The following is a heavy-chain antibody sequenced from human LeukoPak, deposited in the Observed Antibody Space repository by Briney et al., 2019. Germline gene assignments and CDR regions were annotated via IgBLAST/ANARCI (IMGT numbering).Heavy chain of an antibody. CDR3: ARVADYGDYGYFDY. Sequence: SETLSLTCAVYGGSFSGYYWSWIRQPPGKGLEWIGEINHSGSTNYNPSPKSRVTISVDTSKNQFSLKLSSVTAADTAVYYCARVADYGDYGYFDYWGQGTLVTVSS. CDR2: INHSGST. D-gene: IGHD4-17*01. V-gene: IGHV4-34*01. J-gene: IGHJ4*02. CDR1: GGSFSGYY.